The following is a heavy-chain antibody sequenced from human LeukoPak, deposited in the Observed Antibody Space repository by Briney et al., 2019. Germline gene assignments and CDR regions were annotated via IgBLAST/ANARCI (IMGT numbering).Heavy chain of an antibody. J-gene: IGHJ4*02. D-gene: IGHD6-19*01. V-gene: IGHV1-2*02. Sequence: AAPVKVSCKTSGYTFNGYYIHWVREAPGQGLEWMGWINPNSGDTKYAQKFQGRVSMTRDTSISTGYMELSRLGSDDTAMYYCARPHSSGWDHFVDYWGQGTLVTVAS. CDR2: INPNSGDT. CDR3: ARPHSSGWDHFVDY. CDR1: GYTFNGYY.